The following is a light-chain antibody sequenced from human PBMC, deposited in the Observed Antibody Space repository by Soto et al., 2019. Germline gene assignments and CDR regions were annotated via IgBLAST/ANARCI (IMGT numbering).Light chain of an antibody. CDR1: SSNIGNNY. CDR2: YKN. CDR3: GTWDSSMSAYV. J-gene: IGLJ1*01. V-gene: IGLV1-51*01. Sequence: QSVLTQPPSVSAAPGQKVTISCSGSSSNIGNNYVSWYQQLPGTAPKLLIYYKNNLPSWSPYRFSDAKSGTSATLGITGLQTGAEADYYCGTWDSSMSAYVFGTGTKVTVL.